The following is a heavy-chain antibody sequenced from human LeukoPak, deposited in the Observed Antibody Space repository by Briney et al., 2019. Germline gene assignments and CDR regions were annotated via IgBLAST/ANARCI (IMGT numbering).Heavy chain of an antibody. J-gene: IGHJ4*02. CDR1: GYTFTGYL. D-gene: IGHD1-26*01. V-gene: IGHV1-18*04. CDR3: ARDPQQLVGATGGGFNF. Sequence: ASVKVSCKASGYTFTGYLMHWVRQAPGQGLEWMGWISPNSGDTKYAQMLQGRVTMTTDTSTSTAYMELRSLRSDDTAVYYCARDPQQLVGATGGGFNFWGQGTLVTVSS. CDR2: ISPNSGDT.